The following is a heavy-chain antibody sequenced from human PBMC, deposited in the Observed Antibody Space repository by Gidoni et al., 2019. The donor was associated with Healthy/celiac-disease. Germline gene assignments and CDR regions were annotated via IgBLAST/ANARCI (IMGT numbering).Heavy chain of an antibody. V-gene: IGHV3-21*01. CDR2: ISSSSSYI. CDR3: ARESSYGPDAFDI. J-gene: IGHJ3*02. D-gene: IGHD5-18*01. Sequence: EVQLVESGGGLVKPGGSLRLSCAASGFTFSSYSMNWVRQAPGKGLEWVSSISSSSSYIYYADSVKGRFTISRDNAKNSLYLQMNSLRAEDTAVYYCARESSYGPDAFDIWGQGTMVTVSS. CDR1: GFTFSSYS.